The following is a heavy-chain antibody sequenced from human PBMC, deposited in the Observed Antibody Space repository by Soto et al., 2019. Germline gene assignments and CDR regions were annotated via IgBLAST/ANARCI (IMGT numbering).Heavy chain of an antibody. V-gene: IGHV1-18*01. J-gene: IGHJ6*02. D-gene: IGHD3-3*01. CDR3: ARGNTIFGVVTSGMDV. Sequence: ASVKVSCKASGYTFTSYGISWVRQAPGQGLEWMGWISAYNGNTNYAQKLQGRVTMTTDTSTSTAYMELRSLRSDDTAVYYCARGNTIFGVVTSGMDVWGQGTTVPVSS. CDR1: GYTFTSYG. CDR2: ISAYNGNT.